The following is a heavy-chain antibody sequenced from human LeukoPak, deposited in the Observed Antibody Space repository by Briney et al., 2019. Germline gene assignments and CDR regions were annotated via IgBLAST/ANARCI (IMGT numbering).Heavy chain of an antibody. V-gene: IGHV3-23*01. CDR2: ISDSGDKT. D-gene: IGHD6-6*01. CDR1: GFTFSNYA. J-gene: IGHJ4*02. Sequence: GGSLRLSCAASGFTFSNYAMSWVRQAPGKGLECVSAISDSGDKTDYADSVRGRFTIFRDNSKDTLYLQMNSLGAADTAVYYCAKGWGYSSSSRNFDYWGQGTLVTVSS. CDR3: AKGWGYSSSSRNFDY.